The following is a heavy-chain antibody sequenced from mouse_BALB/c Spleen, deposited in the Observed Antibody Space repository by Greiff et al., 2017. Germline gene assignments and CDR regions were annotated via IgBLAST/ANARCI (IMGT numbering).Heavy chain of an antibody. V-gene: IGHV1-9*01. CDR1: GYTFSSYW. Sequence: QVQLQQSGAELMKPGASVKISCKATGYTFSSYWIEWVKQRPGHGLEWIGEILPGSGSTNYNEKFKGKATFTADTSSNTAYMQLSSLTSEDSAVYYCARRDYRYDGDAMDYWGQGTSVTVSS. CDR2: ILPGSGST. CDR3: ARRDYRYDGDAMDY. J-gene: IGHJ4*01. D-gene: IGHD2-14*01.